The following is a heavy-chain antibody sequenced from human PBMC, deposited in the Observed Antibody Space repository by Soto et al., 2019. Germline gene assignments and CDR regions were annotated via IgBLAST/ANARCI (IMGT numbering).Heavy chain of an antibody. CDR3: ARSIAAPPYNWFDP. CDR1: GGSFSGYY. D-gene: IGHD6-6*01. CDR2: INHSGST. V-gene: IGHV4-34*01. Sequence: PSETLSLTCAVYGGSFSGYYWIWIRQPPGKGLEWIGEINHSGSTNYNPSLKSRVTISVDTSKNQFSLKLSSVTAADTAVYYCARSIAAPPYNWFDPWGQGTLVTVSS. J-gene: IGHJ5*02.